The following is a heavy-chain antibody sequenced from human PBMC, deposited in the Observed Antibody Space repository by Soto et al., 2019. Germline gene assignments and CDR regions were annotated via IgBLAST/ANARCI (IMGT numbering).Heavy chain of an antibody. CDR1: GFSLSTSGVG. Sequence: GPTQVNPTQTLTLTCTVSGFSLSTSGVGVGWIRQPPEKALEWLALIYWDDDKRYSPSLKSRLTITKDTSKNQVVLTMTNVDPEDTATYYCAHSKDYSSRWYTLDFDYWGQGTLVSVHS. CDR2: IYWDDDK. V-gene: IGHV2-5*02. CDR3: AHSKDYSSRWYTLDFDY. J-gene: IGHJ4*02. D-gene: IGHD6-13*01.